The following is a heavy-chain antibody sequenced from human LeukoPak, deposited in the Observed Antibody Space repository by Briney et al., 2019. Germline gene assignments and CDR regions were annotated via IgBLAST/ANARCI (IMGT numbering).Heavy chain of an antibody. D-gene: IGHD6-6*01. CDR1: GGSISSYY. V-gene: IGHV4-4*09. J-gene: IGHJ4*02. CDR3: ARDPGYSSSSSNFDY. CDR2: IYTSGST. Sequence: SETLSLTCTVSGGSISSYYWSWIRQPPGKGLEWIGYIYTSGSTYYNPSLKSRVTISVDTSKNQFSLKLSSVTAADTAVYYCARDPGYSSSSSNFDYWGQGVLVTVSS.